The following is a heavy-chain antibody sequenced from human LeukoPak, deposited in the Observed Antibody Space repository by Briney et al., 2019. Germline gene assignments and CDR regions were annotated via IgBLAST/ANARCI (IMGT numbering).Heavy chain of an antibody. V-gene: IGHV3-20*04. CDR1: GFTFDDYG. CDR2: INWNGGST. J-gene: IGHJ3*02. CDR3: ARDYGGSAFDI. Sequence: GESLRLSCAASGFTFDDYGMSWVRQAPGKGLEWVSGINWNGGSTGYADSVKGRFTISRDNAKNSLYLQMNSLRAEDTASYYCARDYGGSAFDIWGQGTMVTVSS. D-gene: IGHD4-23*01.